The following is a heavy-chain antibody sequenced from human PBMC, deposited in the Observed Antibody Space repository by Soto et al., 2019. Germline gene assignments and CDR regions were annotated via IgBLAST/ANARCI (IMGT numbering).Heavy chain of an antibody. CDR2: LHGDGTT. D-gene: IGHD1-1*01. CDR3: ARGNLDV. CDR1: GFTVSSNY. J-gene: IGHJ6*02. Sequence: GGSLRLSCVASGFTVSSNYMSWVRQAPGKGLEWISVLHGDGTTSYADSVKSRFTISRDNSKNTLYLQMNSLRADDTAVYYCARGNLDVWGQGTTVTVSS. V-gene: IGHV3-66*01.